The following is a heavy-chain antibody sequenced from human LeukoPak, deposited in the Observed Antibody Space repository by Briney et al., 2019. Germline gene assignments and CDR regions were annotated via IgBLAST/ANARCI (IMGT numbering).Heavy chain of an antibody. J-gene: IGHJ4*02. CDR2: IYYSGST. CDR3: ARLKGYYFDY. V-gene: IGHV4-39*01. Sequence: PSETLSLTCSVSDGSISSSSYYWGWIRQPPGKGLEWIGAIYYSGSTYLNPSLKGRLTISVDTSKNQFSLKLSSVTAADTAVYYWARLKGYYFDYWGQGTLVTVSS. CDR1: DGSISSSSYY.